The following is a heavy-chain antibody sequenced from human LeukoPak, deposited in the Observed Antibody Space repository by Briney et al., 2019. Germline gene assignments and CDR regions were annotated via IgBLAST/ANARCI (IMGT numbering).Heavy chain of an antibody. CDR3: ARGSLSGSYGAYDI. J-gene: IGHJ3*02. Sequence: PGGSLRLSCAASEFTFRNYDMHRVRQATRAGLEWVSVIGTAGNTYYADSVKGRFTISRENGKNSLYLQMNSLRAEDTAVYYCARGSLSGSYGAYDIWGQGTMVTVSS. V-gene: IGHV3-13*04. D-gene: IGHD1-1*01. CDR2: IGTAGNT. CDR1: EFTFRNYD.